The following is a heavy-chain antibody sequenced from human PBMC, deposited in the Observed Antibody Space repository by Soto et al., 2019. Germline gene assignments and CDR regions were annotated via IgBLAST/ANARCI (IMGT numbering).Heavy chain of an antibody. D-gene: IGHD2-8*02. CDR2: INHSGST. V-gene: IGHV4-34*01. CDR3: ATEDRVEMAPFTGY. Sequence: PSETLSLTCAVYGGSFSGYYWSWIRQPPGKGLEWIGEINHSGSTNYNPSLKSRVTISVDTSKNQFSLKLSSVTAADTAVYYCATEDRVEMAPFTGYWGQGTLVTVSS. J-gene: IGHJ4*02. CDR1: GGSFSGYY.